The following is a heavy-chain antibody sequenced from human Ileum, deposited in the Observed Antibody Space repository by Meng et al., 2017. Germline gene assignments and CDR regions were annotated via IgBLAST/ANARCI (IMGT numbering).Heavy chain of an antibody. D-gene: IGHD3/OR15-3a*01. CDR3: ARDWDWVVWDY. V-gene: IGHV3-74*01. CDR1: GFTFSTYS. Sequence: GGSLRLSCAASGFTFSTYSMHWVRQAPGKGLVWVSQIKPDGRTTAYADSVKGRFTISRDNAKSTLYLEMNSLRAEDAAVYYCARDWDWVVWDYWGQGNLVTVSS. CDR2: IKPDGRTT. J-gene: IGHJ4*02.